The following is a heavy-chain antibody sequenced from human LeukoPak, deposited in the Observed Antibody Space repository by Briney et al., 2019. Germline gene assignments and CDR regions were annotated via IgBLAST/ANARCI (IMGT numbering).Heavy chain of an antibody. J-gene: IGHJ3*02. D-gene: IGHD6-19*01. Sequence: GGSLRLSCAASGFTFSGYSMNWVRQAPGKGLEWVSSISRGATYLYYADSLQGRFTVSRDDAKSSLYLQMNSLSAEDTAVYYCARHVYSSGWGAFDIWGQGTMVTVSS. CDR2: ISRGATYL. CDR3: ARHVYSSGWGAFDI. V-gene: IGHV3-21*01. CDR1: GFTFSGYS.